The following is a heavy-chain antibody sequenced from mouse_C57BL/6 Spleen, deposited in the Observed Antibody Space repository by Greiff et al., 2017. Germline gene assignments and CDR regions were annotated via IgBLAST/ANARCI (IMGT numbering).Heavy chain of an antibody. J-gene: IGHJ2*01. Sequence: VQRVESGAERVRPGASVTLSCKASGYTFTDYEMHWVKQTPVHGLEWIGAIDPETGGTAYNQKFKGKAILTADKSSSTAYMELRSLTSEDSAVYYCTTTVVATFDYWGQGTTLTVSS. CDR1: GYTFTDYE. D-gene: IGHD1-1*01. CDR3: TTTVVATFDY. CDR2: IDPETGGT. V-gene: IGHV1-15*01.